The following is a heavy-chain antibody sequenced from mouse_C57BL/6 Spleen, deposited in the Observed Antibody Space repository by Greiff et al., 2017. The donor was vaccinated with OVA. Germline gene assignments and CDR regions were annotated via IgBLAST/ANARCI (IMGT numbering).Heavy chain of an antibody. CDR1: GYSFSSYW. Sequence: QVQLQQSGAELVKPGASVKISCKASGYSFSSYWMNWVKQRPGKGLEWIGQIYPGDGDTNYNGKFKGKATLTADKSSSTAYMQLSSLTSEDSAVYFCARGDGYSFFDYWGQGTTLTVSS. CDR2: IYPGDGDT. CDR3: ARGDGYSFFDY. J-gene: IGHJ2*01. V-gene: IGHV1-80*01. D-gene: IGHD2-3*01.